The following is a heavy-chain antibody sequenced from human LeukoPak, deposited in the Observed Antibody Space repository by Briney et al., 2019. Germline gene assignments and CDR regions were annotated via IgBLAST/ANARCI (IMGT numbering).Heavy chain of an antibody. J-gene: IGHJ4*02. V-gene: IGHV3-23*01. CDR2: ISDSGGST. Sequence: GGSLRLSCAVSGITLSNYGMSWVRQAPGKGLEWVAGISDSGGSTNYADSVKGRFTISRDNPKNTLYLQMNSLRAEDTAVYFCAKRGVVIRVVLVGFHKEAYYFDSWGQGALVTVSS. D-gene: IGHD3-10*01. CDR3: AKRGVVIRVVLVGFHKEAYYFDS. CDR1: GITLSNYG.